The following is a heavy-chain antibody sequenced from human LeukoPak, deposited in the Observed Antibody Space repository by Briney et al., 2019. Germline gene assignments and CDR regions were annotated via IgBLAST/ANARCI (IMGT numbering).Heavy chain of an antibody. D-gene: IGHD7-27*01. CDR2: MNPNSGNT. CDR1: GYTFTSYD. CDR3: ARGETWGSSFDY. J-gene: IGHJ4*02. V-gene: IGHV1-8*01. Sequence: ASVNVSCKASGYTFTSYDINWVRPATGQGLEWMGWMNPNSGNTGYTQKFKGGVTMTRNTSISTAYMELSSLRSEDTAVYYCARGETWGSSFDYWGQGTLVTVSS.